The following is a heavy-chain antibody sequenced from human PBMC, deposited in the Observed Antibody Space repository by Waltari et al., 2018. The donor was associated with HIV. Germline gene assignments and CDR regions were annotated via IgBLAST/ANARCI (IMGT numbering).Heavy chain of an antibody. Sequence: EVQLVESGGGLVQPGGCLRLACAASGFTFSNARMSWVRQAPGKGLEWVGRIKSKSDGGTTYAAPVKGRFIISRNDSKNMLYLQMKSLKTEDTAVYYCRTSSGYGDPPVDYWGQGTLVTVSS. CDR2: IKSKSDGGTT. CDR1: GFTFSNAR. CDR3: RTSSGYGDPPVDY. V-gene: IGHV3-15*01. J-gene: IGHJ4*02. D-gene: IGHD4-17*01.